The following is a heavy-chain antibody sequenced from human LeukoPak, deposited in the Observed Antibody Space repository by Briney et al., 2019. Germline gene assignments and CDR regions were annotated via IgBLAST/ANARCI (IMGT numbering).Heavy chain of an antibody. CDR3: ARGRAAASDY. J-gene: IGHJ4*02. D-gene: IGHD6-13*01. Sequence: PSETLSLTCTVSGGSVSSGSYYWSWIRQPPGKGLEWIGYIYYSGSTNYNPSLKSRVTISVDTSKNQFSLKLSSVTAADTAVYYCARGRAAASDYWGQGTLVTVSS. V-gene: IGHV4-61*01. CDR1: GGSVSSGSYY. CDR2: IYYSGST.